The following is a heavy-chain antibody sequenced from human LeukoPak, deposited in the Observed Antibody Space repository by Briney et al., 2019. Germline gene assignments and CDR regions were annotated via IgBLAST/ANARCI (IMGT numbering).Heavy chain of an antibody. CDR2: IKSKTDGGTT. V-gene: IGHV3-15*01. CDR3: TTGAVITLGNYYYYGMDV. D-gene: IGHD3-3*01. CDR1: GFTFSNAW. Sequence: PGGSLRLSCAASGFTFSNAWMSWVRQAPGKGLEWVGRIKSKTDGGTTDYAAPVKGRFTISRDDSKNTLYLQMNSLKTEDTAVYYCTTGAVITLGNYYYYGMDVWGQGTTVTVSS. J-gene: IGHJ6*02.